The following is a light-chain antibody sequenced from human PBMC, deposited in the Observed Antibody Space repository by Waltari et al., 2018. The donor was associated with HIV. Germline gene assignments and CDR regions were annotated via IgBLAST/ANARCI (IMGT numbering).Light chain of an antibody. V-gene: IGLV2-8*01. CDR3: SSYASNNTFVV. J-gene: IGLJ2*01. Sequence: QSALTQPPSASGPPGQSVTISCTATSRDIGRYDFVSWYQVRPDIVPKLIIYEVTKRPSGVPVRFSGSKSGNTASLTVSGLQTDDEADYYCSSYASNNTFVVFGGGTKLTVL. CDR1: SRDIGRYDF. CDR2: EVT.